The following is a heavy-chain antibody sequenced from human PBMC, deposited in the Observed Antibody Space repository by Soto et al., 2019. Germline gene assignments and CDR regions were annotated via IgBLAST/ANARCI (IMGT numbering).Heavy chain of an antibody. CDR3: AREKITRLFDE. Sequence: PSETLSLTCAVYGGAFSGYYWTWIRQPPGTGLEWIGEINHSGSTNYNPSLKSRVTISVDTSKNQFSLKLTSVTAADTAVYYCAREKITRLFDEWGQGTLVTVS. J-gene: IGHJ4*02. D-gene: IGHD3-10*01. CDR2: INHSGST. V-gene: IGHV4-34*01. CDR1: GGAFSGYY.